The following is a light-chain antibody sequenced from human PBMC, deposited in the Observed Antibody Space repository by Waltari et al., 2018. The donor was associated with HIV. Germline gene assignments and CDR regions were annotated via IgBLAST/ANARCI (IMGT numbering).Light chain of an antibody. CDR1: QSISSW. V-gene: IGKV1-5*03. CDR2: KAS. CDR3: QQYYSYSWDP. Sequence: DIQMTQSPSTLSASVGDRVTITCRASQSISSWLAWYQQKPGKAPKVLIYKASSLESGVPSRFSGSGSGTEFTLTISSLQPDDFATYYCQQYYSYSWDPFGQGT. J-gene: IGKJ1*01.